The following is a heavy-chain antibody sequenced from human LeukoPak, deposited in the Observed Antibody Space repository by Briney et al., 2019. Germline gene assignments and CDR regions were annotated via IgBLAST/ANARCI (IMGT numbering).Heavy chain of an antibody. CDR3: ARAAPIRRVLEWLPYFDY. D-gene: IGHD3-3*01. V-gene: IGHV3-48*01. CDR1: GFTFSSYS. J-gene: IGHJ4*02. CDR2: ISSSTSTI. Sequence: PGGSLRLSCAASGFTFSSYSMNWVRQAPGKGLEWISYISSSTSTIYYANSVKGRFTISRDNAKNSLYLQMNSLRAEDTAVYYCARAAPIRRVLEWLPYFDYWGQGTLVTVSS.